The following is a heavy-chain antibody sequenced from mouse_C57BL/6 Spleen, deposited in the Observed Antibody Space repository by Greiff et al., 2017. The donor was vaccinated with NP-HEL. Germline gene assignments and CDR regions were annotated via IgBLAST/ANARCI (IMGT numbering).Heavy chain of an antibody. CDR1: GYTFTRYT. V-gene: IGHV1-4*01. Sequence: VQLQQSGAELARPGASVKMSCKASGYTFTRYTMHWVKQRPGQGLEWIGYINPSSGYTKYNQKFKDKATLTADKSSSAAYMQLSSLTSESSAVYYCARSYYDYDEGYALDYWGQGTSVTVSS. D-gene: IGHD2-4*01. CDR3: ARSYYDYDEGYALDY. CDR2: INPSSGYT. J-gene: IGHJ4*01.